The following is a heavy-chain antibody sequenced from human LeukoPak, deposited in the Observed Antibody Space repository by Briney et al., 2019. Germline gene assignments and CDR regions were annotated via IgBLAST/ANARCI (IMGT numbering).Heavy chain of an antibody. J-gene: IGHJ6*03. Sequence: SETLSLTCAVYGGSFSGYYWSWIRQPPGKGLERIGEINHSGSTNYNPSLKSRVTISVDTSKNQFSLKLNSVSAADTAVYFCARGGGNGGGWVGPYYYMDVWGKGTTVTVSS. CDR2: INHSGST. CDR1: GGSFSGYY. CDR3: ARGGGNGGGWVGPYYYMDV. V-gene: IGHV4-34*01. D-gene: IGHD4-23*01.